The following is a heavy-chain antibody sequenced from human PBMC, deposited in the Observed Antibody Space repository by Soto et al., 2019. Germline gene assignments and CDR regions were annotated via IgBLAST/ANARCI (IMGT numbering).Heavy chain of an antibody. V-gene: IGHV1-69*02. J-gene: IGHJ4*02. CDR1: GGTFSSYT. D-gene: IGHD3-22*01. CDR2: IIPILGIT. Sequence: SVKVSCKASGGTFSSYTISWVRQAPGQGLEWMGRIIPILGITNYAQKFQGRVTMTTDKSTSTAYMELRSLRSDDTAVYYCARGRYYYDSSDYDYWGQGTLVTVSS. CDR3: ARGRYYYDSSDYDY.